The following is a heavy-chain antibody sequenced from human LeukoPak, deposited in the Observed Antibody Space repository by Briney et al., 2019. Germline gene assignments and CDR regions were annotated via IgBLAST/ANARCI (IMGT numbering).Heavy chain of an antibody. D-gene: IGHD1-26*01. V-gene: IGHV4-59*01. CDR2: IYYSGST. CDR3: ARSGSYGIFDY. CDR1: GGSISSYY. J-gene: IGHJ4*02. Sequence: SETLSLTCTVSGGSISSYYWSWIRQPPGKGLEWIGCIYYSGSTNYNPSLKSRVTISVDTSKNQFSLKLSSVTAADTAVYYCARSGSYGIFDYWGQGTLVTVSS.